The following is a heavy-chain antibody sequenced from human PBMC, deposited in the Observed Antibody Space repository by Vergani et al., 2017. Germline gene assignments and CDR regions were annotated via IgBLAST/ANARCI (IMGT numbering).Heavy chain of an antibody. D-gene: IGHD6-13*01. V-gene: IGHV4-59*01. J-gene: IGHJ4*02. Sequence: QVQLQESGPGLVKPSETLSLTCTVSGGSISSYYWSWIRQPPGNGLEWIGYIYYSGSTNYNPSLKSRVTISVDTSKNQFSLKLSSVTAADTAVYYCARDRLGYSSSWYLLDYWGQGTLVTVSS. CDR3: ARDRLGYSSSWYLLDY. CDR2: IYYSGST. CDR1: GGSISSYY.